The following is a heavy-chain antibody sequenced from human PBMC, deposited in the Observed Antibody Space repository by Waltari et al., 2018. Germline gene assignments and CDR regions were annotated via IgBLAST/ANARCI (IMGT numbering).Heavy chain of an antibody. CDR3: ASPPGGSYLAEYFQH. J-gene: IGHJ1*01. CDR1: GGTFSSYA. D-gene: IGHD1-26*01. Sequence: QVQLVQSGAEVKKPGSSVKVSCKASGGTFSSYAISWVRQAPGQGLEWMGGIIPILGIANYAQKFQGRVTITADESTSTAYMELSSLRSEDTAVYYCASPPGGSYLAEYFQHWGQGTLVTVSS. V-gene: IGHV1-69*04. CDR2: IIPILGIA.